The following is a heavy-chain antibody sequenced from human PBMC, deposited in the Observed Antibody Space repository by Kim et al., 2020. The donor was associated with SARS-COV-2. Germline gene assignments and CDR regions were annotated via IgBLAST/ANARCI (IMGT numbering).Heavy chain of an antibody. V-gene: IGHV4-39*07. D-gene: IGHD2-2*01. Sequence: SETLSLTCTVSGGSISSSSYYWGWIRQPPGKGLEWIGSIYYSGSTYYNPSLKSRVTISVDTSKNQFSLKLSSVTAADTAVYYCARVAGASQPAAMEFLSFVAEDYWYFDLWGRGTLVTVSS. CDR3: ARVAGASQPAAMEFLSFVAEDYWYFDL. J-gene: IGHJ2*01. CDR1: GGSISSSSYY. CDR2: IYYSGST.